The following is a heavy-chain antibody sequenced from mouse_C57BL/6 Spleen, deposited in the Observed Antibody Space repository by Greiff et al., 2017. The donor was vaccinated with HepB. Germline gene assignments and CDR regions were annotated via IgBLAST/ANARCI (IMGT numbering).Heavy chain of an antibody. Sequence: VQLQQSGAELVRPGASVTLSCKASGYTFTDYEMHWVKQTPVHGLEWIGAIDPETGGTAYNQKFKGKAILTADKSSSTAYMELRSLTSEDSAVLYFTSFDHDRAWFAYWGQGTLVTVSA. CDR2: IDPETGGT. V-gene: IGHV1-15*01. J-gene: IGHJ3*01. D-gene: IGHD2-4*01. CDR1: GYTFTDYE. CDR3: TSFDHDRAWFAY.